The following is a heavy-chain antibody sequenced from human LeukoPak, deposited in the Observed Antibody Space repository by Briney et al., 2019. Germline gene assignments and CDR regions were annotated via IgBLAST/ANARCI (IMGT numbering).Heavy chain of an antibody. CDR2: ISYDGRKK. V-gene: IGHV3-30*03. CDR3: VRDRGSYRPIDY. Sequence: HTGGSLRLSCAASGFTFSSHMMHWVRQAPAKGLEWVAVISYDGRKKYYGDSVKGRFTISRDNAENSLYLEMNSLRVEDTAIYYCVRDRGSYRPIDYWGQGTLVTVSS. D-gene: IGHD1-26*01. J-gene: IGHJ4*02. CDR1: GFTFSSHM.